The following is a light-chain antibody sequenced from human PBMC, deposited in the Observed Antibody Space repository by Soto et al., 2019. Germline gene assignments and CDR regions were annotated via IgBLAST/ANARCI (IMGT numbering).Light chain of an antibody. V-gene: IGKV3-15*01. CDR2: GAY. CDR1: QSVSSN. Sequence: LSPVTLSLYTGERATLSCRASQSVSSNLAWYQQKLGQANRLLIYGAYTRATGITARLSGSGSGTEFTLNISSLQSEDFAVYYCQHYNNWLGTFGGGSNVAIK. CDR3: QHYNNWLGT. J-gene: IGKJ4*01.